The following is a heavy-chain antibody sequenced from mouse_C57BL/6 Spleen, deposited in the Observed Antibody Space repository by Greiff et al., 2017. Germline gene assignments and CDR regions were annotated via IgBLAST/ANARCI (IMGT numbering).Heavy chain of an antibody. CDR1: GYTFTDYY. V-gene: IGHV1-76*01. CDR3: ARDGYYDAAMDY. J-gene: IGHJ4*01. D-gene: IGHD2-3*01. Sequence: QVQLKESGAELVRPGASVKLSCKASGYTFTDYYINWVKQRPGQGLEWIARIYPGSGNTYYNEKFKGKATLTAEKSSSTAYMQLSSLTSEDSAVYFCARDGYYDAAMDYWGQGTSVTVSS. CDR2: IYPGSGNT.